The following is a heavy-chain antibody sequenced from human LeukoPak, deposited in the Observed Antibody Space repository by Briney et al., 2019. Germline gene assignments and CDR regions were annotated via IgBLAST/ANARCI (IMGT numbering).Heavy chain of an antibody. CDR1: GFTFSSYA. CDR3: AKDRYLGINWYFDL. CDR2: ISGSGGST. J-gene: IGHJ2*01. Sequence: QPGGSLRLSCAASGFTFSSYAMSGVRQAPGKGLEWVSAISGSGGSTYYADSVKGRFTISIDNSKNTLYLQMNSLRAEDTAVYYCAKDRYLGINWYFDLWGRGTLVTVSS. V-gene: IGHV3-23*01. D-gene: IGHD7-27*01.